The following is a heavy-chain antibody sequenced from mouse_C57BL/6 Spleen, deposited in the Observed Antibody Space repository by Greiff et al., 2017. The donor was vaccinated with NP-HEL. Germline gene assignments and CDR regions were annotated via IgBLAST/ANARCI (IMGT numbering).Heavy chain of an antibody. V-gene: IGHV1-82*01. Sequence: QVQLQQSGPELVKPGASVKISCKASGYAFSSSWMNWVKQRPGKGLEWIGRIYPGDGDTNYNGKFKGKATLTADKSSSTAYMQLSSLTSEDSAVYFCARGYRGNYIYYAMDYWGQGTSVTVSS. CDR1: GYAFSSSW. D-gene: IGHD2-1*01. CDR2: IYPGDGDT. J-gene: IGHJ4*01. CDR3: ARGYRGNYIYYAMDY.